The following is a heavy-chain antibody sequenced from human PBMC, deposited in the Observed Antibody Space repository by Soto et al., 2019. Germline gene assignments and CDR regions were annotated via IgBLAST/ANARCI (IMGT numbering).Heavy chain of an antibody. D-gene: IGHD5-12*01. V-gene: IGHV1-18*01. J-gene: IGHJ4*02. Sequence: ASVKVSCKASGYTFTSYAMHWVRQVPGQGLEWMGWISAYNGNTNYAQKFQGRVTMTTDTSTTTAYMELRSLRSDDTAVYYCARATRDRYNYVLPWGQGTLVPSPQ. CDR1: GYTFTSYA. CDR2: ISAYNGNT. CDR3: ARATRDRYNYVLP.